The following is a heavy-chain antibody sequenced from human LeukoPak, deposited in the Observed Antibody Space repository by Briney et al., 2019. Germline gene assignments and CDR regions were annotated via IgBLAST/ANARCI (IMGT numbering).Heavy chain of an antibody. CDR2: IYYSGST. Sequence: PSETLSLTCTVSGGSISSSSYYWGWIRQPPGKGLEWIGSIYYSGSTYYNPSLKSRVTISVDTSKNQFSLRLSSVTAADTAVYYCARHQGREDAFDIWGQGTMVTVSS. V-gene: IGHV4-39*01. J-gene: IGHJ3*02. CDR3: ARHQGREDAFDI. CDR1: GGSISSSSYY.